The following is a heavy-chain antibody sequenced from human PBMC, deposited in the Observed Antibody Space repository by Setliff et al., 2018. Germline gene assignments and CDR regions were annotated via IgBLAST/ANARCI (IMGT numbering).Heavy chain of an antibody. J-gene: IGHJ6*04. CDR1: GGSISSGGYY. D-gene: IGHD3-3*01. V-gene: IGHV4-61*09. CDR2: IYTSWST. CDR3: ARMSGFLYIDV. Sequence: SETLSLTCTVSGGSISSGGYYWSWFRQPAGKELEWIGQIYTSWSTNYNPSLKSRVTISVDTSKNQFSLQLSSVTAADTAVYYCARMSGFLYIDVWGKGTTVTVSS.